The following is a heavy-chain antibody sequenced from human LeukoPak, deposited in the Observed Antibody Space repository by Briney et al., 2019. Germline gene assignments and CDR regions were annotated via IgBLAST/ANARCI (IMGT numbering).Heavy chain of an antibody. V-gene: IGHV3-23*01. CDR3: AKDRSYYDSSGYIYYFDY. CDR2: ISGSGVST. CDR1: GFTFSSYA. J-gene: IGHJ4*02. D-gene: IGHD3-22*01. Sequence: PGGSLRLSCAASGFTFSSYAISWVRQAPGKGLEWVSGISGSGVSTYYADSVKGRFTISRDNSKNTLYLQMNSLRAEDTAVYYCAKDRSYYDSSGYIYYFDYWGQGTLVTVSS.